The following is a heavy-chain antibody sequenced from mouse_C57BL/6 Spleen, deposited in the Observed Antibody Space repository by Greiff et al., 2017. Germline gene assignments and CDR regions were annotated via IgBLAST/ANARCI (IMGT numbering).Heavy chain of an antibody. J-gene: IGHJ4*01. Sequence: EVKVEESGGGLVQPGGSMKLSCVASGFTFSNYWMNWVRQSPEKGLEWVAQIRLKSDNYATHYAESVKGRFTISRDDSKSSVYLQMNNLRAEDTGIYYCTRDGYYSYAMDYWGQGTAVTVSS. CDR2: IRLKSDNYAT. V-gene: IGHV6-3*01. D-gene: IGHD2-3*01. CDR3: TRDGYYSYAMDY. CDR1: GFTFSNYW.